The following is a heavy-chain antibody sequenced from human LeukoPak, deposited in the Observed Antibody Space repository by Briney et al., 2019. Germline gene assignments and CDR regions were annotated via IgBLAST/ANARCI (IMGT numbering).Heavy chain of an antibody. CDR3: AGSVPAPKEFAY. CDR1: NGSISTYY. V-gene: IGHV4-4*09. Sequence: SETLSLTCTVSNGSISTYYWSWIRQPPGKGLEWIGYIYTSGTANYNPSLESRVTISADTSKNHFSLTLDSVTAADTAVYYCAGSVPAPKEFAYWGQGTLVTVSS. J-gene: IGHJ4*02. D-gene: IGHD2-2*01. CDR2: IYTSGTA.